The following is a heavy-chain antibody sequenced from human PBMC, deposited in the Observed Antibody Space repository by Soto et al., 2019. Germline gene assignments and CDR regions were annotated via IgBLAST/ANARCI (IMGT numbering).Heavy chain of an antibody. CDR3: TRGGTMTTYWGLFDS. J-gene: IGHJ4*02. CDR1: GFTFSDNW. CDR2: ISGDASST. D-gene: IGHD3-22*01. Sequence: EVKVVESGGGLVQPGGSLRLSCAASGFTFSDNWMHWVRQPPGKGPVWVSRISGDASSTSYADSVKGRFTISRDSAKNTVYLQMDSLRVEATAVYYCTRGGTMTTYWGLFDSWGQGTLVTVSS. V-gene: IGHV3-74*01.